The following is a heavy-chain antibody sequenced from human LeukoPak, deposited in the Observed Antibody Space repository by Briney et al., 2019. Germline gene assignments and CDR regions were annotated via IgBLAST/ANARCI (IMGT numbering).Heavy chain of an antibody. Sequence: SETLSLTCTVSGGSISGYYWSWIRQPLGKGLEWIGYIYYSGSTNYNPSLKSRVTISVDTSKNQFSLKLSSVTAADTAVYYCARPQSVTGLGTGWFDPWGQGTLVTVSS. CDR1: GGSISGYY. CDR2: IYYSGST. V-gene: IGHV4-59*08. D-gene: IGHD6-19*01. CDR3: ARPQSVTGLGTGWFDP. J-gene: IGHJ5*02.